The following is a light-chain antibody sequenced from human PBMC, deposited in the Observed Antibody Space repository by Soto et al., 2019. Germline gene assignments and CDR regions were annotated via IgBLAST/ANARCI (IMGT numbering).Light chain of an antibody. CDR1: SSDIGAYDY. V-gene: IGLV2-14*01. J-gene: IGLJ3*02. CDR3: SSYSYSILCV. CDR2: EVT. Sequence: QSALTQPAAVSGSLGQSITISCTGTSSDIGAYDYVSWYQQHPGKAPKLMIYEVTNRPSGVSNRFSGSKSANTASLTISGLQAEDEADYYCSSYSYSILCVFGGGTKVTVL.